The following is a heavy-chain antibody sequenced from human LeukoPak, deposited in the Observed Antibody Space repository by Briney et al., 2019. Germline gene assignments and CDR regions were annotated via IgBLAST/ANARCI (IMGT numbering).Heavy chain of an antibody. CDR1: GFTFSSYS. J-gene: IGHJ4*02. D-gene: IGHD3-3*01. CDR2: ISSSSSYI. V-gene: IGHV3-21*01. CDR3: ARDYRGFWSGYSTYYFDY. Sequence: PGGSLRLSCAASGFTFSSYSMNWVRQAPGKGLEWVSSISSSSSYIYYADSVKGRFTISRDNAKNSLYLQMNSLRAEDTAVYYCARDYRGFWSGYSTYYFDYWGQGTLVTVSS.